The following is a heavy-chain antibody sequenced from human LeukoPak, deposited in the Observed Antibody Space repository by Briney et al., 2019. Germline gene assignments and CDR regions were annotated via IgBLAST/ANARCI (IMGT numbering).Heavy chain of an antibody. Sequence: SETLSLTCTVSGGSISSSSYYWSWIRQPPGKGLEWIGEINHSGSTNYNPSLKSRVTISVDTSKNQFSLKLSSVTAADTAVYYCARVVVVAATPGGWFDPWGQGTLVTVSS. CDR1: GGSISSSSYY. V-gene: IGHV4-39*07. CDR2: INHSGST. D-gene: IGHD2-15*01. CDR3: ARVVVVAATPGGWFDP. J-gene: IGHJ5*02.